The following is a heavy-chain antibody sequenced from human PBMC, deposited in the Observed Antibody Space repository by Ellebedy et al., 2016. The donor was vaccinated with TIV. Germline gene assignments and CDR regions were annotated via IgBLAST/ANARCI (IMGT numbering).Heavy chain of an antibody. V-gene: IGHV1-18*01. CDR2: ISAYNGNT. D-gene: IGHD3-10*01. CDR3: ARGYGYGSGSPPYYYYYGMDV. CDR1: GYTFTSYG. J-gene: IGHJ6*02. Sequence: AASVKVSCKASGYTFTSYGISWVRQAPGQGLEWMGWISAYNGNTTYAQKLQGRVTMTTDTSTSKAYMELRSLRSDDTAVYYCARGYGYGSGSPPYYYYYGMDVWGQGTTVTVSS.